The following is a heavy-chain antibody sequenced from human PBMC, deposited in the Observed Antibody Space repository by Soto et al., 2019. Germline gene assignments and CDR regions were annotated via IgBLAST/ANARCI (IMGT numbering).Heavy chain of an antibody. CDR3: ARGFLEWFKRPDSLLNYYYYGMDV. CDR1: GGTFSSYA. Sequence: GASVKVSCKASGGTFSSYAISWVRQAPGQGLEWMGGIIPIFGTANYAQKFQGRVTITADESTSTAYMELSSLRSEDTAVYYCARGFLEWFKRPDSLLNYYYYGMDVWGQGTTVTVSS. V-gene: IGHV1-69*13. J-gene: IGHJ6*02. CDR2: IIPIFGTA. D-gene: IGHD3-3*01.